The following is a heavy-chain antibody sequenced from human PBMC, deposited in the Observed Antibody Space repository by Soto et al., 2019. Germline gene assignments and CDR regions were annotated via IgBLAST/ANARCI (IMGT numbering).Heavy chain of an antibody. J-gene: IGHJ4*02. V-gene: IGHV3-48*01. Sequence: VQLVESGGGLVQPGGSLRLSCAASGFTFSSYSMNWVRQAPGKGLEWVSYISSSSSTIYYADSVKGRFTISRDNAKNSLYLQMNSLRAEDTAVYYCARVLRYFDWPAGFDYWGQGTLVTVSS. CDR2: ISSSSSTI. D-gene: IGHD3-9*01. CDR1: GFTFSSYS. CDR3: ARVLRYFDWPAGFDY.